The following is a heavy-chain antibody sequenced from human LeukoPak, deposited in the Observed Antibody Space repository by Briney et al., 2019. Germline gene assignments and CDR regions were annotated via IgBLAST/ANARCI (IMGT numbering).Heavy chain of an antibody. CDR2: INSDGIST. V-gene: IGHV3-74*01. CDR3: ARDIAAAVDY. CDR1: GFTFSSYG. D-gene: IGHD6-13*01. J-gene: IGHJ4*02. Sequence: GGSLRLSCAASGFTFSSYGMHWVRQAPGKGLVWVSRINSDGISTNYADSVKGRFTISRDNAKNILYLQMNSLRAEDTAVYYCARDIAAAVDYWGQGTLVTVSS.